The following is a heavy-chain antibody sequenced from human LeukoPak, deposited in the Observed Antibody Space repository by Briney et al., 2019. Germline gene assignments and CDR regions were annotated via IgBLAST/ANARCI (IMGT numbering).Heavy chain of an antibody. V-gene: IGHV4-4*07. CDR3: ARDPVPKDYFYYGMDV. J-gene: IGHJ6*02. CDR2: IDRGGST. CDR1: SPSTSIHY. Sequence: PSQTLSLIYPLSSPSTSIHYSTSARLPAGNCLESIVCIDRGGSTNHNTSLKGRVTMSVDTSKNQFSLKVSSVTAADTAVYYCARDPVPKDYFYYGMDVWGQGTTVTVSS.